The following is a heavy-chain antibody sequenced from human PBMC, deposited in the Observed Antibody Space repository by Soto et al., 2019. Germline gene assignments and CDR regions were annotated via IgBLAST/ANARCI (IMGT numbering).Heavy chain of an antibody. J-gene: IGHJ5*02. V-gene: IGHV4-4*07. CDR2: IFTSGST. Sequence: LSLTCTVSGGSISSYYWSWIRQPAGKGLEWIGRIFTSGSTNYNPSLKSRVTMSVDTSKNQFSLKLSSVTAADTAVYYCTRGTPNWFDPWGQGTLVTVSS. CDR3: TRGTPNWFDP. CDR1: GGSISSYY.